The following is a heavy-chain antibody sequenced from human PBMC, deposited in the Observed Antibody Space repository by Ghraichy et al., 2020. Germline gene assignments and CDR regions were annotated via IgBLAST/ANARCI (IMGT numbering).Heavy chain of an antibody. CDR1: GFTFSSYS. J-gene: IGHJ4*02. CDR3: AREDYYGSGSPYYFDY. D-gene: IGHD3-10*01. V-gene: IGHV3-21*01. CDR2: ISSSSSYI. Sequence: GGSLRLSCAASGFTFSSYSMNWVRQAPGKGLEWVSSISSSSSYIYYADSVKGRFTISRDNAKNSLYLQMNSLRAEDTAVYYCAREDYYGSGSPYYFDYWGQGTLVTVSS.